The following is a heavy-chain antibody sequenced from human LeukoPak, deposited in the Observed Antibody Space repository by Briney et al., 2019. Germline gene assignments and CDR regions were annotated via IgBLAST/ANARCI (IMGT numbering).Heavy chain of an antibody. CDR2: INHSGST. J-gene: IGHJ4*02. CDR3: ATRGYSYGIDFDY. CDR1: GGSFSGYY. Sequence: PSETLSLTCAVYGGSFSGYYWSWIRQPPGKGLEWIGEINHSGSTNYNPSLKSRVTISVDTSKNQFSLKLSSVTAADTAVYYCATRGYSYGIDFDYWGQGTLVTVSS. D-gene: IGHD5-18*01. V-gene: IGHV4-34*01.